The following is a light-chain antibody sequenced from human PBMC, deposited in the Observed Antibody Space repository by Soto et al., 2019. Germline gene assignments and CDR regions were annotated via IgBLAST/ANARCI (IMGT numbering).Light chain of an antibody. CDR2: DNN. CDR3: GTWDSSLSAYV. V-gene: IGLV1-51*01. Sequence: QSVLTQPPSVSAAPGQKVTISCSGSSSNIGNNYLSWYQQLPGTAPKLLIYDNNNRPSGIPDRCSGSKSGTSATLRVTGLQTGDEADYYCGTWDSSLSAYVFGTGTKVTVL. J-gene: IGLJ1*01. CDR1: SSNIGNNY.